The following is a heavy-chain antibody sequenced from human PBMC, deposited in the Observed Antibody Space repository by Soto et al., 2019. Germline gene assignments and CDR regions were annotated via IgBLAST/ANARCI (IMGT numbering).Heavy chain of an antibody. V-gene: IGHV3-30*03. CDR1: GFTFSSYG. Sequence: GGSLRLSCAASGFTFSSYGMHWVRQAPGKGLEWVAVISYDGSNKYYADSVKGRFTISRDNSKNTLYLQMNSLRAEDTAVYYCARDDCSSTSCYAYYYYYGMDVWGQGTTVTVSS. CDR2: ISYDGSNK. CDR3: ARDDCSSTSCYAYYYYYGMDV. D-gene: IGHD2-2*01. J-gene: IGHJ6*02.